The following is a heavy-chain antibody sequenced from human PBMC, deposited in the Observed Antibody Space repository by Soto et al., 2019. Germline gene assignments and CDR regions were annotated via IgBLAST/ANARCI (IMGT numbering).Heavy chain of an antibody. CDR2: FDPEDGET. CDR3: ATGFYCSGGSCYSYSYYFDY. V-gene: IGHV1-24*01. CDR1: GYTLTELS. Sequence: ASVKVSCKVSGYTLTELSMHWVRQAPGKGLEWMGGFDPEDGETIYAQKFQGRVTMTEDTSTDTAYMELSSLRSEDTAVYYCATGFYCSGGSCYSYSYYFDYWGQGTLVTVS. D-gene: IGHD2-15*01. J-gene: IGHJ4*02.